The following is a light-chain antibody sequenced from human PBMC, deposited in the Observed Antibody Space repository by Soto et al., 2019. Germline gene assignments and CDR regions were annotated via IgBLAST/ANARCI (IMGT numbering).Light chain of an antibody. J-gene: IGKJ5*01. CDR1: PNIGTY. Sequence: IQMTQSPSSVSASVGDRVTITCRAGPNIGTYLAWYQQKPGKAPKLLIHSATILQGGVPSRFNGSGSGTQFTLTINSLQPEDSATYYCQQANSVPMTFGQGTRLEIK. CDR3: QQANSVPMT. V-gene: IGKV1-12*01. CDR2: SAT.